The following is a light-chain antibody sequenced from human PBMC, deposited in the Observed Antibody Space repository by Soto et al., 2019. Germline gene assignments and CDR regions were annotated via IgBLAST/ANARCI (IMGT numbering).Light chain of an antibody. CDR1: SSDVGGYNY. J-gene: IGLJ1*01. Sequence: QSALTQPASESGSPGQSITISCTGTSSDVGGYNYVSWYQQHPGKAPKLMIYDVSNRPSGVSNRFSGSKSGNTASLTISGLQAEDEADYYCSSYTRSSTLYVFGTGTKLTVL. V-gene: IGLV2-14*01. CDR2: DVS. CDR3: SSYTRSSTLYV.